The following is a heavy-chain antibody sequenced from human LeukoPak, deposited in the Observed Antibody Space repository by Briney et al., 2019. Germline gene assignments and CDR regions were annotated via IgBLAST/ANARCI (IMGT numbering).Heavy chain of an antibody. V-gene: IGHV4-34*01. J-gene: IGHJ5*02. D-gene: IGHD2-2*01. Sequence: SGTLSLTCAVYGGSFSGYYWSWIRQPPGKGLEWIGEINHSGSTNYNPSLKSRVTISVDTSKNQFSLKLSSVTAADTAVYYCARALGYCSSTSCSNWFDPWGQGTLVTVSS. CDR3: ARALGYCSSTSCSNWFDP. CDR1: GGSFSGYY. CDR2: INHSGST.